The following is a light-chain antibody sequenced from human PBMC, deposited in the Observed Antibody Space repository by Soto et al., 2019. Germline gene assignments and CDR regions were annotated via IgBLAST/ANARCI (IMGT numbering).Light chain of an antibody. CDR2: DAS. CDR3: QHYHGWPIT. V-gene: IGKV3-15*01. J-gene: IGKJ5*01. Sequence: EIVLTQSPATLSVSPGERATLFCRASQSVSSYLAWYQQKPGQSPRLLFYDASTRATGIPARFSGSASGTEFTLTISSLQSEDFAVYYCQHYHGWPITFGQGTRLEIK. CDR1: QSVSSY.